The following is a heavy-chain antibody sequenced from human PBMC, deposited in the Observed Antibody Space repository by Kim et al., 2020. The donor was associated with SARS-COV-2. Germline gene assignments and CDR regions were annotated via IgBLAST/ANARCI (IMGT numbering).Heavy chain of an antibody. D-gene: IGHD2-2*01. J-gene: IGHJ4*02. CDR2: ISSNGFAT. V-gene: IGHV3-64*02. CDR1: GFIFNTYD. Sequence: GGSLRLSCAASGFIFNTYDMHWARQTPGKGLEYVSAISSNGFATYYADSVRGRFTISRDNSKNTLFLQMGSLRPEDMGVYYCAREGRHCSGTACYVFDYWGQGTLVTVSS. CDR3: AREGRHCSGTACYVFDY.